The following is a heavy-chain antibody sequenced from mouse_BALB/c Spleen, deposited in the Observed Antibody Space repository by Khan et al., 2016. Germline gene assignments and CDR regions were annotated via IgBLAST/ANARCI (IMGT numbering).Heavy chain of an antibody. V-gene: IGHV1-87*01. D-gene: IGHD1-1*01. Sequence: QVQLQQSGAELARPGASVKLSCKASGYTFTSYWMQWVKQRPGQGLAWIGAIYPGAGDTRYTQKFKGQATLTADNSSSTAYMQLSSFTAEDSAVYYCASYYCSSYDYVDDWGQGTTLTVAS. CDR3: ASYYCSSYDYVDD. CDR1: GYTFTSYW. CDR2: IYPGAGDT. J-gene: IGHJ2*01.